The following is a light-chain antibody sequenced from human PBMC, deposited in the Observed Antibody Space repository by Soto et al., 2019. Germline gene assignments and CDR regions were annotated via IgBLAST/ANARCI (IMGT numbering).Light chain of an antibody. CDR3: QQYNSYWT. CDR1: QNVNTC. CDR2: KAS. V-gene: IGKV1-5*03. Sequence: DIQMTQSPSTLSASVGDRVTITCRASQNVNTCLAWYQQKPGKAPKLLSHKASNLESGVPSRFSGSGSGTVFSLTISSLQPDDVTTYYCQQYNSYWTFGQGTKLEIK. J-gene: IGKJ1*01.